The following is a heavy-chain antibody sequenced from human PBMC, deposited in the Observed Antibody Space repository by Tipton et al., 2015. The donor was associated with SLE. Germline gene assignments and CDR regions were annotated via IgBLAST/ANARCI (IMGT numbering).Heavy chain of an antibody. V-gene: IGHV4-59*01. Sequence: GLVKPSETLSLTCTVSGGSISSYYWSWIRQPPGKGLEWIGYIYYSGSTNYNPSLKSRVTISLDMSKNQFSLKLSSVTAADTAVYYCASSGRVRGVIKGNWFDPWGQGTLVTVSS. J-gene: IGHJ5*02. CDR1: GGSISSYY. CDR2: IYYSGST. D-gene: IGHD3-10*01. CDR3: ASSGRVRGVIKGNWFDP.